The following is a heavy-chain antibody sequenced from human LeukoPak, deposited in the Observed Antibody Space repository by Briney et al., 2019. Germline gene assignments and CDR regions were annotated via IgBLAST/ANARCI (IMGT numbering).Heavy chain of an antibody. CDR3: ARYPGYCSGDRCVTRFDP. CDR1: RDSLNNDNYY. D-gene: IGHD2-15*01. J-gene: IGHJ5*02. CDR2: ILYSGDT. Sequence: SETLSLPCTVSRDSLNNDNYYWSWIRQPPGKGLEWIVYILYSGDTKYNPSLKSRVTMSVDTSKNQFSLRLSSVTAADTAVYYCARYPGYCSGDRCVTRFDPWGEGTPVTVSS. V-gene: IGHV4-61*01.